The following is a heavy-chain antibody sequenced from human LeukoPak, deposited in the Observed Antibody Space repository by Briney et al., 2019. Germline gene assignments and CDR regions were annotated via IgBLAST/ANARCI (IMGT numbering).Heavy chain of an antibody. CDR2: ISWNSGSI. V-gene: IGHV3-9*01. D-gene: IGHD3-10*01. Sequence: GRSLRLSRAAPGFTFDDYSMHWGRQAPGEGLEWVSGISWNSGSIGYADSVKGRFTISRDNAKNSLYLQMNSLRAEDTALYYCAKDGDDPWGQGTLVTVSS. CDR3: AKDGDDP. J-gene: IGHJ5*02. CDR1: GFTFDDYS.